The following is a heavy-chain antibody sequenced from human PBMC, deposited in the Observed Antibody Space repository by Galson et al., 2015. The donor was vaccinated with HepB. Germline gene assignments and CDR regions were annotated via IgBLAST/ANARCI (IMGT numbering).Heavy chain of an antibody. CDR3: AKDAGFYFGSGSPEASYFDY. CDR1: GFTFNNYA. J-gene: IGHJ4*02. V-gene: IGHV3-23*01. CDR2: LSGSGRTT. D-gene: IGHD3-10*01. Sequence: SLRLSCAASGFTFNNYAMSWVRQAPGKGLEWVAGLSGSGRTTYYAESVRGRFTISRDNSKNMVHLQMNSLRAEDTAFYYCAKDAGFYFGSGSPEASYFDYWGQGTLVTVSS.